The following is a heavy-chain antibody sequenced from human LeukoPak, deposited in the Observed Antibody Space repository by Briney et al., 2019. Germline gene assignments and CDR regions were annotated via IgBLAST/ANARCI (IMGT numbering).Heavy chain of an antibody. CDR3: AKEQQLDTCFDY. J-gene: IGHJ4*02. CDR2: ISYDGSNK. V-gene: IGHV3-30*04. Sequence: PGGSLGLSCAASGFTFSSYAMHWVRQAPGKGLEWVAVISYDGSNKYYADSVKGRFTISRDNSKNTLYLQMNSLRAEDTAVYYCAKEQQLDTCFDYWGQGTLVTVSS. CDR1: GFTFSSYA. D-gene: IGHD6-13*01.